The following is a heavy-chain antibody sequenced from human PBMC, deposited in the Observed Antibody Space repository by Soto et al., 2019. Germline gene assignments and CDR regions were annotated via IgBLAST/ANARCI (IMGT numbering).Heavy chain of an antibody. D-gene: IGHD3-10*01. CDR1: GGTFSTYA. CDR3: ARDQISYYAEYSNWFDP. J-gene: IGHJ5*02. V-gene: IGHV1-69*13. Sequence: GASVKVSCKASGGTFSTYAISWVRQAPGQGLEWMGGIIPSFRTTNYAQKFQGRVTITADESTGTAYMEMSSLRSEDTAVYYCARDQISYYAEYSNWFDPWGQGTLVTVSS. CDR2: IIPSFRTT.